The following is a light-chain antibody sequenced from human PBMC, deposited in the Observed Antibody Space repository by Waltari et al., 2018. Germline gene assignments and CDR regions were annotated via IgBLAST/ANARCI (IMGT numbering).Light chain of an antibody. CDR3: SSYTSSSTSV. J-gene: IGLJ3*02. Sequence: QSALTQPASVSGSPGPSITISCTGTSSDVGGYNYVSWYQQHPGKAPKLMIYDVSNRPSGVSYRFSGSKSGNTASLTISGLQAEDEADYYCSSYTSSSTSVFGGGTKLTVL. V-gene: IGLV2-14*03. CDR1: SSDVGGYNY. CDR2: DVS.